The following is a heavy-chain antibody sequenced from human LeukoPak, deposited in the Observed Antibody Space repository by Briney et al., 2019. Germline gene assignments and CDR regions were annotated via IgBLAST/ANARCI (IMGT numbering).Heavy chain of an antibody. CDR3: ARSSSSSGFYYNGMDV. CDR2: IWYDGSNK. J-gene: IGHJ6*02. D-gene: IGHD6-6*01. CDR1: GFTFSSYG. Sequence: GGSLRLSCAASGFTFSSYGMHWVRQAPGKGLEWVAVIWYDGSNKHYADSVKGRFTISRDNSKNTLYLQMNSLRAEDTAVYYCARSSSSSGFYYNGMDVWGQGTTVTVSS. V-gene: IGHV3-33*01.